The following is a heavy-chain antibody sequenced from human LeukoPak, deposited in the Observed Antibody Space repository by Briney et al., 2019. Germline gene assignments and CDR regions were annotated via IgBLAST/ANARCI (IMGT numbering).Heavy chain of an antibody. Sequence: SETLSLTCTVSGGSISSSTYYWGWIRQPPGKGLEWIGSIYYSGSTFYNPSLKSRVTISVDTSKKQFSLKLSSVTAADTAVYYCARQTYYSSGYFDYWGQGTPVTVSS. D-gene: IGHD3-22*01. V-gene: IGHV4-39*01. J-gene: IGHJ4*02. CDR3: ARQTYYSSGYFDY. CDR1: GGSISSSTYY. CDR2: IYYSGST.